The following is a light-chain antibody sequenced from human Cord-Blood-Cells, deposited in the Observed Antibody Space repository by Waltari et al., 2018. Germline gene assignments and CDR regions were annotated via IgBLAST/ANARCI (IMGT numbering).Light chain of an antibody. CDR2: EVS. V-gene: IGLV2-8*01. Sequence: PSASGSPGQSVTISCTGTSSDVGRHNYVSWYQQHPGKAPKLMIYEVSKRPSGVPDRFSGSKSGNTASLTVSGLQAEDEADYYCSSYAGSNNYVFGTGTKVTVL. CDR3: SSYAGSNNYV. J-gene: IGLJ1*01. CDR1: SSDVGRHNY.